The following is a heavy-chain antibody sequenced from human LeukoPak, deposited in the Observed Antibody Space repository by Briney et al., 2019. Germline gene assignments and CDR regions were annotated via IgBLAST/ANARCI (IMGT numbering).Heavy chain of an antibody. CDR1: GGSFSGYY. CDR3: ARAGGHYDSSGYYYFDY. J-gene: IGHJ4*02. D-gene: IGHD3-22*01. Sequence: SETLSLTCTVYGGSFSGYYWSWIRQPPGKGLEWIGEINHSGSTNYNPSLKSRVTISVDTSKNQFSLKLSSVTAADTAVYYCARAGGHYDSSGYYYFDYWGQGTLVTASS. CDR2: INHSGST. V-gene: IGHV4-34*01.